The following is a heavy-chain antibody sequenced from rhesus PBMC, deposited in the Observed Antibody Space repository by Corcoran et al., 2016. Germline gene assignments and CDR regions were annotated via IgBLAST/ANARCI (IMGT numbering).Heavy chain of an antibody. CDR2: IKNKADGGTA. CDR3: TSYYCTGSGCYEGDFDY. J-gene: IGHJ4*01. V-gene: IGHV3-16*02. D-gene: IGHD2-21*01. Sequence: EVQLVESGGGLVQPGGSLRLPCAASGFHFSKYWMGWVGQAPGKGLDWVGRIKNKADGGTAAYAESVKGRFTISRDDSKNTLYLQMNSLKTEDTAVYYCTSYYCTGSGCYEGDFDYWGQGVLVTVS. CDR1: GFHFSKYW.